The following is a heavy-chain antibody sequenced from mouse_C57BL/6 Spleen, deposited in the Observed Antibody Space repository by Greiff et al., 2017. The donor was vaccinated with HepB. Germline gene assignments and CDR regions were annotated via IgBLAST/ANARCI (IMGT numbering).Heavy chain of an antibody. CDR1: GFNIKDYY. Sequence: EVKLQESGAELVKPGASVKLSCTASGFNIKDYYMHWVKQRTEQGLEWIGRIDPEDGETKYAPKFQGKATITADTSSNTAYLQLSSLTSEDTAVYYCARPNYDYDEGFAYWGQGTLVTVSA. V-gene: IGHV14-2*01. J-gene: IGHJ3*01. D-gene: IGHD2-4*01. CDR2: IDPEDGET. CDR3: ARPNYDYDEGFAY.